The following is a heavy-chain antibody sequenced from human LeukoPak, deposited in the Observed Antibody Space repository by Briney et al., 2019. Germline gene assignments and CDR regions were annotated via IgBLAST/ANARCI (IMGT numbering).Heavy chain of an antibody. CDR1: GYTFTSYG. J-gene: IGHJ6*03. Sequence: GASVKVSCKASGYTFTSYGISWVRQAPGQGLEWMGWISAYNGNTNYAQKLQGRVTMTTDTSTSTAYMELRSLRSDDTAVYYCARDHYYDSSGYSYYMDVWGKGTTVTVSS. V-gene: IGHV1-18*01. CDR2: ISAYNGNT. CDR3: ARDHYYDSSGYSYYMDV. D-gene: IGHD3-22*01.